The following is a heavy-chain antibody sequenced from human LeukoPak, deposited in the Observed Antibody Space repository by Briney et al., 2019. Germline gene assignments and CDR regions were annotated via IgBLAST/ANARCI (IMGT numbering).Heavy chain of an antibody. Sequence: SETLSLTCTVSGGSISSSSYYWGWIRQPPGKGLEWIGSIYYSGSTNYNPSLKSRVTISVDTSKNQFSLKLSSVTAADTAVYYCARHSSGYSPFDYWGQGTLVTVSS. V-gene: IGHV4-39*01. CDR1: GGSISSSSYY. CDR2: IYYSGST. J-gene: IGHJ4*02. D-gene: IGHD3-22*01. CDR3: ARHSSGYSPFDY.